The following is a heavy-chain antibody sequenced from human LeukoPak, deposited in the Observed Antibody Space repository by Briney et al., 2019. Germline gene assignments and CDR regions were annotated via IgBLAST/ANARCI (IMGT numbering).Heavy chain of an antibody. CDR1: GFTVSTNY. Sequence: GGSLRLSCAASGFTVSTNYMTWVRQAPGKGLEWVSLIYSGGSTDYADSVKGRFTISRDNSKNTVYLQMNSLRAEDSAVYYCARELGDYRNFYHYGLDVRGQGTTVTVSS. CDR2: IYSGGST. D-gene: IGHD4-17*01. CDR3: ARELGDYRNFYHYGLDV. J-gene: IGHJ6*02. V-gene: IGHV3-53*01.